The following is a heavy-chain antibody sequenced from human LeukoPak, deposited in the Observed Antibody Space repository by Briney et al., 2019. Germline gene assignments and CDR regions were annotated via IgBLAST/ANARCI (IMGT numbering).Heavy chain of an antibody. V-gene: IGHV4-39*01. D-gene: IGHD3-3*01. CDR1: GGSISSSSYY. Sequence: SETLSLTCTVSGGSISSSSYYWGWIRQPPGKGLEWIGSIYYSGSTYYNPSLKSRVTIPVDTSKNQFSLKLSSVTAADTAVYYCARVRYYDFWSGWNFDYWGQGTLVTVSS. CDR3: ARVRYYDFWSGWNFDY. J-gene: IGHJ4*02. CDR2: IYYSGST.